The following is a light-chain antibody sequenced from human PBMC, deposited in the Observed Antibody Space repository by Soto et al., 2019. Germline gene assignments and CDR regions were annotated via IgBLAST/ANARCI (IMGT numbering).Light chain of an antibody. CDR3: QQYGALPPT. CDR2: GAS. CDR1: QTVSNTY. V-gene: IGKV3-20*01. J-gene: IGKJ4*01. Sequence: EIVLTQFPGALSLSPGERVTLSCRASQTVSNTYLAWYQQKSGQAPKFLIYGASNRATGIPDRFSGSGSGKDFTLTISRLEPEDLAVYYCQQYGALPPTFGGGTQVEIK.